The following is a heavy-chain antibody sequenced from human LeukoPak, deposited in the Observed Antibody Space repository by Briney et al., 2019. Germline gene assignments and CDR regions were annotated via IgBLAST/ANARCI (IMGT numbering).Heavy chain of an antibody. Sequence: PSDTLSLTCAVYGGSFSGFYWSWIRHVPGKGLEWIGEINYTGSTSYNPSLKSRVTISVDTSQNQFSLKLSSVTAADTAVYYCAMYYYDSSGYFSVGVDDIWGQGTLVTVSS. CDR2: INYTGST. D-gene: IGHD3-22*01. V-gene: IGHV4-34*01. J-gene: IGHJ4*02. CDR3: AMYYYDSSGYFSVGVDDI. CDR1: GGSFSGFY.